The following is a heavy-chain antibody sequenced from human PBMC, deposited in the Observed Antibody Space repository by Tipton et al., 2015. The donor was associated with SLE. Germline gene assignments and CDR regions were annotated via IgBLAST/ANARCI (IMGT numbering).Heavy chain of an antibody. J-gene: IGHJ4*02. V-gene: IGHV3-33*01. CDR1: GFTFSNYG. D-gene: IGHD2-15*01. CDR2: IWYDGSKK. Sequence: SLRLSCAASGFTFSNYGMHWVRQAPGKELEWVAVIWYDGSKKMYADSVKGRFTISRDDSKSTLYLQMNSLRAEDKAVYYCARDVGTVWWQIDHWGQGTLVTVSS. CDR3: ARDVGTVWWQIDH.